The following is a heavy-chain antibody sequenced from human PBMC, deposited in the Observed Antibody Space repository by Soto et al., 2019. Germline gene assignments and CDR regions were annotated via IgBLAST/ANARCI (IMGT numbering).Heavy chain of an antibody. D-gene: IGHD6-13*01. J-gene: IGHJ5*02. Sequence: EVQLVESGGGLVQPGGSLRLSCAASGFTFSSYSMNWVRQAPGKGLEWVSYISSSSSTIYYADSVKGRFTISRDNAKSSLYLQMNGLRAEDTAVYYCARHPERIAEIGWFEPWGQGTLVTVSS. CDR2: ISSSSSTI. CDR3: ARHPERIAEIGWFEP. V-gene: IGHV3-48*01. CDR1: GFTFSSYS.